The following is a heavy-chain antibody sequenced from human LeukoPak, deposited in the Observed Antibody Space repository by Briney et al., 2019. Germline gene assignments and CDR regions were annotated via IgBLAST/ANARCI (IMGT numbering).Heavy chain of an antibody. D-gene: IGHD3-22*01. CDR2: IIPIFGIA. V-gene: IGHV1-69*04. CDR3: ARDDSSGYSVDIEDAFDI. J-gene: IGHJ3*02. CDR1: GGTFSSYA. Sequence: ASVKVSCKASGGTFSSYAISWVRQAPGQGLEWMGRIIPIFGIANYAQKFQGRVTTTADKSTSTAYMELSSLRSEDTAVYYCARDDSSGYSVDIEDAFDIWGQGTMVTVSS.